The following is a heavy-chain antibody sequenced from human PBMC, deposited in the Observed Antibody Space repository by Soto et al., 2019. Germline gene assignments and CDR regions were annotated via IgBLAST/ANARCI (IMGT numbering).Heavy chain of an antibody. CDR3: ARDWTGDTCPCLDV. CDR2: FSGSGGST. CDR1: GFTFSNYA. Sequence: EVQLLESGGGLVQPGGSLRLSCAAAGFTFSNYALTWVRQSPGKGLEWVSTFSGSGGSTYYADSVRGRFTISRDNSKNTLFLQINSLRFEDTAIYYCARDWTGDTCPCLDVWGQGTTVSVSS. V-gene: IGHV3-23*01. J-gene: IGHJ6*02. D-gene: IGHD3-3*01.